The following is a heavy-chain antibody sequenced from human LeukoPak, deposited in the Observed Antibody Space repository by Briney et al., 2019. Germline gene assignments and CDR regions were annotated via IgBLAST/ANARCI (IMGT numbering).Heavy chain of an antibody. CDR3: ARDQYTSNWYVHH. V-gene: IGHV3-53*01. D-gene: IGHD4-11*01. CDR1: GFTVSSNY. J-gene: IGHJ1*01. CDR2: ISSVGST. Sequence: GGSLRLSCAASGFTVSSNYMSWVRQAPGKGLEWVSLISSVGSTYYADSVKGRFTISRDNSKNTLYLQMNSLRAEDTAVYYCARDQYTSNWYVHHWGQGTLVTVSS.